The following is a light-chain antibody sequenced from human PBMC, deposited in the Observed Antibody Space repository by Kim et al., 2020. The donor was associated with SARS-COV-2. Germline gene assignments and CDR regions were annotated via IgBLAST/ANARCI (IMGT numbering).Light chain of an antibody. CDR3: QKHNSAPLA. V-gene: IGKV1-27*01. CDR2: AAG. CDR1: QGIRNY. J-gene: IGKJ3*01. Sequence: EIQLTQSPSSLSVSVGDRVTISCRASQGIRNYLAWYQQKPGTVPKLLIYAAGNMQSGVPSRFSGSGSGTDFTLTISSLQPEDVATYYCQKHNSAPLAFGPGTKVDIK.